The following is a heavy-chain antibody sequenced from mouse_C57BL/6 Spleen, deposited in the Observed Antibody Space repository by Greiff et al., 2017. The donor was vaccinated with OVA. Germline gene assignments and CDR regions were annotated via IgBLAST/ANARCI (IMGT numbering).Heavy chain of an antibody. Sequence: LQQSGAELVRPGTSVKMSCKASGYTFTHYWIGWAKQRPGHGLEWIGDIYPGGGYTNYNEKFKGKATLTADKSSSTAYMQFSSLTSEDSAIYYCARWDTVVPFDYWGQGTTLTVSS. V-gene: IGHV1-63*01. CDR1: GYTFTHYW. D-gene: IGHD1-1*01. J-gene: IGHJ2*01. CDR3: ARWDTVVPFDY. CDR2: IYPGGGYT.